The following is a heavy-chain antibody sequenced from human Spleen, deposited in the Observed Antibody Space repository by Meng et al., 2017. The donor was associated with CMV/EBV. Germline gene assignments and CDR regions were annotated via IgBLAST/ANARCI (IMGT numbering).Heavy chain of an antibody. CDR1: GDSVSTNSVA. D-gene: IGHD1-26*01. CDR3: AREGSGSSKFDY. CDR2: TYYRSQWFN. J-gene: IGHJ4*02. Sequence: GDSVSTNSVAWTWISQSPSRGLEWLGRTYYRSQWFNDYAVSVKGRIIISPDTSKNQFSLQLNSVTPEDTALYYCAREGSGSSKFDYWGQGTLVTVSS. V-gene: IGHV6-1*01.